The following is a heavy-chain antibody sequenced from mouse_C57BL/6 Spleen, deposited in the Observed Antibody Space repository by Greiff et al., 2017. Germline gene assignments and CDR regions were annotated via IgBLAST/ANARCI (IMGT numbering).Heavy chain of an antibody. V-gene: IGHV1-69*01. J-gene: IGHJ4*01. CDR2: IDPSDSYT. CDR1: GYTFTSYW. CDR3: ARSGIYSNYFAMDY. Sequence: VQLQQPGAELVMPGASVKLSCKASGYTFTSYWMHWVKQRPGQGLEWIGEIDPSDSYTNYNQKFKGKSTLTVDKSSSTAYMQLSSLTSEDSAVYYCARSGIYSNYFAMDYWGQGTSVTVSS. D-gene: IGHD2-5*01.